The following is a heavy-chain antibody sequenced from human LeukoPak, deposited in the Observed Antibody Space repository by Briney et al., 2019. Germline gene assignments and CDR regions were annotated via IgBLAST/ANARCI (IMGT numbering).Heavy chain of an antibody. D-gene: IGHD3-22*01. V-gene: IGHV4-59*01. CDR1: GGSISSYY. J-gene: IGHJ5*02. CDR3: ARDQIDSSGYYYSTWFDP. Sequence: KPSETLFLTCTVSGGSISSYYWSWIRQPPGKGLEWIGYIYYSGSTNYNPSLKSRVTISVDTSKNQFSLKLSSVTAADTAVYYCARDQIDSSGYYYSTWFDPWGQGTLVTVSS. CDR2: IYYSGST.